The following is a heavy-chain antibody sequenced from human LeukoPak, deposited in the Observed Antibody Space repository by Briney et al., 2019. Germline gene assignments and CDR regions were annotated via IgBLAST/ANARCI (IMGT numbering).Heavy chain of an antibody. D-gene: IGHD5-12*01. CDR2: MDPNNGNT. V-gene: IGHV1-8*03. CDR1: GYTLTSYD. J-gene: IGHJ4*02. Sequence: ASVKVSCKASGYTLTSYDINWVRQATGQGLEWMGWMDPNNGNTGYAQKFQGRVTITRNTSISTAYMELSSLRSEDTAVYYCARGLRVATSKSLFGYWGQGTLVTVSS. CDR3: ARGLRVATSKSLFGY.